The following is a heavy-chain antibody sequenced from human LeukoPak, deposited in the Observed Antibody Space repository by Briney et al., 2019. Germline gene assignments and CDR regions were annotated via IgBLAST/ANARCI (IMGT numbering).Heavy chain of an antibody. Sequence: GGSLRLSCAASGFTFSSYAMSWVRQAPGKGLEWVSVTYTGGNSYYAGSVKGRFIISRDISKNTLYLQMNSLRAEDSALYYCARGGRGSAAVVAPRSFDIWGQGTMVTVSS. J-gene: IGHJ3*02. V-gene: IGHV3-53*01. CDR1: GFTFSSYA. CDR3: ARGGRGSAAVVAPRSFDI. CDR2: TYTGGNS. D-gene: IGHD3-22*01.